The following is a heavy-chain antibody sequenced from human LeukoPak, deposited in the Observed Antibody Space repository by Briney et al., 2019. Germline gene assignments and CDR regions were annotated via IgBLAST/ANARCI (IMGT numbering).Heavy chain of an antibody. D-gene: IGHD3-22*01. Sequence: GGSLRFSCAASGFTFSDYYMSWIRQAPGKGLEWVSYITNSGTTMYDADSVKGRFSISRDNAKNSLYLQMNSLGADDTAVYYCARNFHYYDSSGYYYEAFDLWGQGTMLTVSS. J-gene: IGHJ3*01. CDR2: ITNSGTTM. CDR3: ARNFHYYDSSGYYYEAFDL. CDR1: GFTFSDYY. V-gene: IGHV3-11*01.